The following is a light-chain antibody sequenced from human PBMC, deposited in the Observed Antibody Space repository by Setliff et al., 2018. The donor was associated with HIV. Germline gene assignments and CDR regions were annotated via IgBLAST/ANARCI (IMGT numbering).Light chain of an antibody. CDR1: SGDVGRYNL. J-gene: IGLJ1*01. Sequence: QSALTQPASVSGSSGQSITISCTGTSGDVGRYNLVSWYQQQPGKPPKLMIYQASKRPSGVSNRFSGSKSGNTASLTISGLQAEDEADYYCCSNTGSNTYVFGTGTRSPS. V-gene: IGLV2-23*01. CDR3: CSNTGSNTYV. CDR2: QAS.